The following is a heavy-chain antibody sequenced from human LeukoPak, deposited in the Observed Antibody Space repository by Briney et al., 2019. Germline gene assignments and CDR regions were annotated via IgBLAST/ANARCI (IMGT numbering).Heavy chain of an antibody. V-gene: IGHV1-69*05. CDR1: GGTFSSYA. CDR3: ARDNARIAAAVTFYDY. CDR2: IIPIFGTA. D-gene: IGHD6-13*01. J-gene: IGHJ4*02. Sequence: GASVKVSCKASGGTFSSYAISWVRQAPGQGLEWMGRIIPIFGTANYAQKFQGRVTITTDESTSSAYKELSSLRSEDTAVYYCARDNARIAAAVTFYDYWGQGTLVTVSS.